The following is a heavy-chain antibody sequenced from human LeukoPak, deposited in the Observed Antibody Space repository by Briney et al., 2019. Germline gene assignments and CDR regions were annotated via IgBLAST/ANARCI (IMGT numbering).Heavy chain of an antibody. CDR2: INPNSGGT. D-gene: IGHD6-13*01. J-gene: IGHJ5*02. CDR1: GYTFTGYY. CDR3: AREGIAAADTNWFDP. V-gene: IGHV1-2*02. Sequence: GASVKVSCKASGYTFTGYYMHWVRQAPGQGLEWMGWINPNSGGTNYAQKFRGRVTMTRDTSISTAYMELSRLRSDDTAVYYCAREGIAAADTNWFDPWGQGTLVTVSS.